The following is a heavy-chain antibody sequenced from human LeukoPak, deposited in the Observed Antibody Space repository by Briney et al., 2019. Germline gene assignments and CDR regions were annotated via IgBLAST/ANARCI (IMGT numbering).Heavy chain of an antibody. V-gene: IGHV4-59*11. CDR1: GDYISSHY. J-gene: IGHJ5*02. D-gene: IGHD4-17*01. Sequence: PSETLSLTCTVSGDYISSHYWSWIRQPPGKGLEWVGYIYCTGSTNYNPSPKSRVTISVDTSKNHFSLKLSSVAAADTAVYYFAREMSTVNWFDRWGQGTLVTVSS. CDR3: AREMSTVNWFDR. CDR2: IYCTGST.